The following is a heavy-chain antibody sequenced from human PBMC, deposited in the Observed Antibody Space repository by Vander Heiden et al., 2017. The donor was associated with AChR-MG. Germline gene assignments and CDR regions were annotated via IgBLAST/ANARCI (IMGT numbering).Heavy chain of an antibody. CDR3: ASQTRITMVRGVISGWFDP. J-gene: IGHJ5*02. V-gene: IGHV1-69*01. D-gene: IGHD3-10*01. Sequence: QVQLVQSGAAVKKPGSSVKVSCKASGGTFSSYAISWVRQAPGQGLEWMGGIIPIFGTANYAQKFQGRVTITADESTSTAYMELSSLRSEDTAVYYCASQTRITMVRGVISGWFDPGGQGTLVTVSS. CDR1: GGTFSSYA. CDR2: IIPIFGTA.